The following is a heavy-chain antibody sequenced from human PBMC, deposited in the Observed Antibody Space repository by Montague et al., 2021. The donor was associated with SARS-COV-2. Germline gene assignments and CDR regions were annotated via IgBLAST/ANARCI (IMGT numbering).Heavy chain of an antibody. V-gene: IGHV3-23*01. CDR1: SSSSYY. D-gene: IGHD3-10*01. J-gene: IGHJ6*02. CDR3: ARYGSGRLLAIRDYYYYCMDV. CDR2: ISGSGGST. Sequence: SSSSYYWGWIRQPPGKGLEWVSAISGSGGSTYYADSVKGRFTFSRDNSKNTLYLQMNSTRAEDTAVYYCARYGSGRLLAIRDYYYYCMDVWGQGTTVTVSS.